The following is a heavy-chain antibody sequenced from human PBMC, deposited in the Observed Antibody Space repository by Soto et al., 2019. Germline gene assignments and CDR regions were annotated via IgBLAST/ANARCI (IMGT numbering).Heavy chain of an antibody. CDR2: INPKSGDT. CDR1: GYTFTDNH. CDR3: ASKQYGDYIRWWLDP. D-gene: IGHD4-17*01. J-gene: IGHJ5*02. V-gene: IGHV1-2*02. Sequence: ASVKISCKASGYTFTDNHVHWLRRAPGQDFEWMGWINPKSGDTKYAQKFQVRVTMTRERSIDTAYMEVTSLTSDDTATYYCASKQYGDYIRWWLDPRGQGTLVTVSS.